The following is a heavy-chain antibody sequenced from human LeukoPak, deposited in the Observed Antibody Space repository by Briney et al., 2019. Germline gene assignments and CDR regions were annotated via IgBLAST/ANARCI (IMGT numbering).Heavy chain of an antibody. Sequence: GASVKVSCKASGYTFTNYDINWVRQATGQGLEWMGWMNPNSGNTGYAQKFQDRVTMTRNTSISTAYMELTRLTSEDTAVYYCARGDSGYFFYYGLDVWGQGTTVTVPS. D-gene: IGHD3-10*01. CDR3: ARGDSGYFFYYGLDV. V-gene: IGHV1-8*01. J-gene: IGHJ6*02. CDR2: MNPNSGNT. CDR1: GYTFTNYD.